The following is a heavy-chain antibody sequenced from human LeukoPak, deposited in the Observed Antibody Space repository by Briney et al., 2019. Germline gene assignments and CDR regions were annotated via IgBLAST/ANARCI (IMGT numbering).Heavy chain of an antibody. D-gene: IGHD1-26*01. CDR2: IYYSGST. V-gene: IGHV4-39*01. CDR3: ARRSGVRVVGATHTYYFDY. Sequence: PSETLSLTCTVSGGSISSSSYYWGWIRQPPGKGLEWIGSIYYSGSTYYNPSLKSRATISVDTSKNQFTLKLSSVTAADTAVYYCARRSGVRVVGATHTYYFDYWGQGTLVTVSS. J-gene: IGHJ4*02. CDR1: GGSISSSSYY.